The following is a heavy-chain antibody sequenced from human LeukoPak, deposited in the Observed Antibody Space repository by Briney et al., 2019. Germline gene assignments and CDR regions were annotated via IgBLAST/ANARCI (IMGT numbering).Heavy chain of an antibody. Sequence: PSETLSLTCTVSGGSISSYYWSWIRHPPGKGLEWIGYIYYSGSTNYNPSLKSRVTISVDTSKNQFSLKLSSVTAADTAVYYCARGPFTIFIGMDVWGQGTTVTVSS. CDR2: IYYSGST. CDR3: ARGPFTIFIGMDV. V-gene: IGHV4-59*01. D-gene: IGHD3-3*01. CDR1: GGSISSYY. J-gene: IGHJ6*02.